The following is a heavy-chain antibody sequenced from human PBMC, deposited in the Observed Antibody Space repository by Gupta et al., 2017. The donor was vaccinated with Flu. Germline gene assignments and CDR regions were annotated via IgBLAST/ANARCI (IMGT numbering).Heavy chain of an antibody. V-gene: IGHV3-74*03. D-gene: IGHD4-17*01. CDR2: INADGSST. CDR1: GFPFSTSY. Sequence: EVQLVESGGGLVQPGGSMRLSCAASGFPFSTSYLQWVRQAPGKGLVWVSRINADGSSTTYADSVKGRFTISRDNAKNTLYLQMNSLGADDTAVYYCATVTTGCWGQGTLVTVSS. CDR3: ATVTTGC. J-gene: IGHJ4*02.